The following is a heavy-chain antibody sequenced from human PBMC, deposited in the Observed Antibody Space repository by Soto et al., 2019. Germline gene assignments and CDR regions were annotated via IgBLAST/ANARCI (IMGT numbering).Heavy chain of an antibody. CDR3: TTVSITMVRGVITAVDY. D-gene: IGHD3-10*01. V-gene: IGHV3-15*01. CDR1: GFTFSNAW. CDR2: IKSKTDGGTT. Sequence: EVQLVESGGGLVKPGGSLRLSCAASGFTFSNAWMSWVRQAPGKGLEWVGRIKSKTDGGTTDYAAPVKGRFTISRDDSKNTLYLQMNSLKTDDTAVYYCTTVSITMVRGVITAVDYWGQGTLVTVSS. J-gene: IGHJ4*02.